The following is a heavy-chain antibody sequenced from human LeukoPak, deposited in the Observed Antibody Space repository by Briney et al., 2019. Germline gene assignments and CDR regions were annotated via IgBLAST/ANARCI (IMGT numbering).Heavy chain of an antibody. V-gene: IGHV3-49*04. CDR1: GFTFGDYG. Sequence: GRSLRLSCTTLGFTFGDYGMTWVRQAPGKGLEWIGVIRNKAYSGTTEYAASVKGRFTISRGDSRATVYLQMNSLKTEDTAVYYCARDLRDCSSGSCYTYYYYMDVWGRGTTVTVSS. CDR2: IRNKAYSGTT. D-gene: IGHD2-15*01. CDR3: ARDLRDCSSGSCYTYYYYMDV. J-gene: IGHJ6*03.